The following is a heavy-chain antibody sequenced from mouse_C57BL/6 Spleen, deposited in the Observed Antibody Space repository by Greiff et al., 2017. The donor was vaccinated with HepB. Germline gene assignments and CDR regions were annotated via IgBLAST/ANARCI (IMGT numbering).Heavy chain of an antibody. CDR2: INPGSGGT. CDR3: ARGATVVAPYYLDY. CDR1: GYAFTNYL. V-gene: IGHV1-54*01. D-gene: IGHD1-1*01. J-gene: IGHJ4*01. Sequence: VQLQQSGAELVRPGTSVKVSCKASGYAFTNYLIEWVKQRPGQGLEWIGVINPGSGGTNYNEKFKGKATLTADKSSSTAYMQLSSLTSEDSAVYFCARGATVVAPYYLDYWGQGTSVTVSS.